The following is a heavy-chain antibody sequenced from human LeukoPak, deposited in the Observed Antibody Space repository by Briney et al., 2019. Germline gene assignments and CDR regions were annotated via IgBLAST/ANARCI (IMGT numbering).Heavy chain of an antibody. CDR2: IYHSGST. Sequence: PSETLSLTCAVSGGSISSGGYSWSWIRQPPGKGLEWIGYIYHSGSTYYNPSLKSRVTISVDTSKNRFSLKLSSVTAADTAVYYCARGPRMVAMNGYAFDIWGPGTTVIVSS. CDR1: GGSISSGGYS. V-gene: IGHV4-30-2*01. CDR3: ARGPRMVAMNGYAFDI. J-gene: IGHJ3*02. D-gene: IGHD2-2*01.